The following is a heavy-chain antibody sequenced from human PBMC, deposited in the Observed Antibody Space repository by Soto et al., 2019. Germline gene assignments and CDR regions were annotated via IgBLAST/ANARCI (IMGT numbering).Heavy chain of an antibody. CDR3: VTGWSEY. Sequence: EVQLVESGGGLVQPGGSLRLSCVVSGFTFSSSWMHWVRQGPGKGLVWVSRMNPDGSAINYADSVKGRFTTSRDNAKKILQVQMNSLRDEDTALYYGVTGWSEYWGQGTLVTVST. CDR2: MNPDGSAI. D-gene: IGHD2-8*01. CDR1: GFTFSSSW. J-gene: IGHJ4*02. V-gene: IGHV3-74*01.